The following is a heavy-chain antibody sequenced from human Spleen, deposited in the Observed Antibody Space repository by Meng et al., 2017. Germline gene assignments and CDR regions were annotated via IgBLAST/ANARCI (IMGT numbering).Heavy chain of an antibody. V-gene: IGHV3-15*01. J-gene: IGHJ4*02. Sequence: GESLKISCATSGFTFSNAWMSWVRQAPGKGLEWLGRIKSKTDGETTDYAAPVKGRFSISRDDAKNTLYLQMSGLKPEDTAVYYCQWLSTHPPDCWGQGTLVTVSS. CDR2: IKSKTDGETT. D-gene: IGHD3-22*01. CDR3: QWLSTHPPDC. CDR1: GFTFSNAW.